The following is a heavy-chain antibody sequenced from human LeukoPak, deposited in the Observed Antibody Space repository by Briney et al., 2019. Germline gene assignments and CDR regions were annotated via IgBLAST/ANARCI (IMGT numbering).Heavy chain of an antibody. D-gene: IGHD5-18*01. Sequence: GGSLRLSCAASGFTFSSYSMNWVRQAPGKGLEWVSSISSSSVYIYYADSVKGRFTISRDNAKNSLYLQMNSLRAEDTAVYYCARDRRVQLWSPAGFDYWGQGTLVTVSS. CDR3: ARDRRVQLWSPAGFDY. CDR1: GFTFSSYS. J-gene: IGHJ4*02. CDR2: ISSSSVYI. V-gene: IGHV3-21*01.